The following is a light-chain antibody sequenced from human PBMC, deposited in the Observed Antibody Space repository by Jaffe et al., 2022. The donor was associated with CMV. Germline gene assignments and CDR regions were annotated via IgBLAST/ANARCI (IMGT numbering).Light chain of an antibody. CDR3: GTWDSRLSTWV. CDR1: SSNIANNY. CDR2: DSN. V-gene: IGLV1-51*01. Sequence: QSVLTQPPSVSAAPGQKVTISCSGSSSNIANNYVSWYQHFPGTAPKLLVYDSNKRASGIPDRFSASKSDTSATLDITGLQTGDEADYYCGTWDSRLSTWVFGGGTKLTVL. J-gene: IGLJ3*02.